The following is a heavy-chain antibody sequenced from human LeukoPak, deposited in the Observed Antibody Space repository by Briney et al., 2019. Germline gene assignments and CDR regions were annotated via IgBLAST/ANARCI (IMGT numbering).Heavy chain of an antibody. CDR3: ASTYYDSSTHAFDI. Sequence: GGSLRVSCAASGFTFSSYWMSWVRQAPRKGLEWVANIKRDGSEKYYVDSVKGRFTISRDNAKNSLHLQMNSLRAEDTALYYCASTYYDSSTHAFDIWGQGTMVTVSS. CDR1: GFTFSSYW. D-gene: IGHD3-22*01. V-gene: IGHV3-7*01. CDR2: IKRDGSEK. J-gene: IGHJ3*02.